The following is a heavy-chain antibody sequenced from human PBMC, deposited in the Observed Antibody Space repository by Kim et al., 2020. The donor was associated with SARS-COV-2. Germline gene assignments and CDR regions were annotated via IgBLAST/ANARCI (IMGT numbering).Heavy chain of an antibody. CDR3: VYQPYYYYGMDV. CDR2: IYTSGST. J-gene: IGHJ6*02. CDR1: GGSISSGSYY. Sequence: SETLSLTCTVSGGSISSGSYYWSWIRQPAGKGLEWIGRIYTSGSTNYNPSLKSRVTISVDTSKNQFSLKLSSVTAADTAVYYCVYQPYYYYGMDVWGQGTTVTVSS. V-gene: IGHV4-61*02. D-gene: IGHD2-2*01.